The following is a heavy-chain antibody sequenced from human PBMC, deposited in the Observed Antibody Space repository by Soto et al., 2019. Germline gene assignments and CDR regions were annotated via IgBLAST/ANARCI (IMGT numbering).Heavy chain of an antibody. Sequence: SLRLSCAASGFTFNIAAIHWVRQASGKGLEWVGLIRNKANGYATAYAASVRGRITVSRDDSKNMAFLEINSLKTEDTAVYYCARQGVALELDLWGQGTLVTVSS. CDR3: ARQGVALELDL. D-gene: IGHD1-7*01. CDR2: IRNKANGYAT. CDR1: GFTFNIAA. J-gene: IGHJ5*02. V-gene: IGHV3-73*01.